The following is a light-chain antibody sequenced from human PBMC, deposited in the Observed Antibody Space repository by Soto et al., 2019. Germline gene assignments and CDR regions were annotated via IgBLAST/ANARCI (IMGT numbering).Light chain of an antibody. CDR3: QQRINWPLT. J-gene: IGKJ4*01. CDR2: DAS. V-gene: IGKV3-11*01. CDR1: HRSSSS. Sequence: EIVMTQSPATLSVSPGERATLSCRASHRSSSSLTWCQQKPGQAPGLLIYDASTRATGIPARFSGSGSGTDFTLTISSLEPEDFAVYYCQQRINWPLTFGGGTKVDIK.